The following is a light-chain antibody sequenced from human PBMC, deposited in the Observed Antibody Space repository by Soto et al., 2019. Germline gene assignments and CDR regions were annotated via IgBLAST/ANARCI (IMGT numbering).Light chain of an antibody. CDR1: QGISSW. V-gene: IGKV1-12*01. CDR2: AAS. CDR3: QQRSNWPIT. J-gene: IGKJ5*01. Sequence: DIQMTQSPSSVSASVGDRVTITCRASQGISSWLAWYQKKPGKAPNLLIYAASSLQSGVPSRFSGSGSGTDFTLTISSLDPEDFAVYYCQQRSNWPITFGQGTRLEIK.